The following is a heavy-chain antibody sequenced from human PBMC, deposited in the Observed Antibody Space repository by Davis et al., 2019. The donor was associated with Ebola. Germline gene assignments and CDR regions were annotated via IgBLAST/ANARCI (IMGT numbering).Heavy chain of an antibody. CDR3: TTLIDF. J-gene: IGHJ4*02. D-gene: IGHD3-22*01. CDR2: IRGKSKNYAT. V-gene: IGHV3-73*01. CDR1: GFSFSGAA. Sequence: PGGSLRLSCVASGFSFSGAAMHWVRQAPGKGLEWVGRIRGKSKNYATAYAESVKCRFVISRDDGKSTAYLQMHGLKSEDAAMYFCTTLIDFWGQGTLVTVSS.